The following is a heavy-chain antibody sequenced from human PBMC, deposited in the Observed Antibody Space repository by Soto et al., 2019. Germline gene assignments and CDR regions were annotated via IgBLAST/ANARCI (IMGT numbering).Heavy chain of an antibody. Sequence: QVQLVESGGGVVQPGRSLRLSCAASGFTFSSYAMHWVRQAPGKGLEWVAVISYDGSNKYYADSVKGRFPISRDNSKNTLYLQMNSLRAEDTAVYYCARVWSSSSESWGQGTLVTVSS. CDR2: ISYDGSNK. V-gene: IGHV3-30-3*01. J-gene: IGHJ5*02. CDR1: GFTFSSYA. D-gene: IGHD6-6*01. CDR3: ARVWSSSSES.